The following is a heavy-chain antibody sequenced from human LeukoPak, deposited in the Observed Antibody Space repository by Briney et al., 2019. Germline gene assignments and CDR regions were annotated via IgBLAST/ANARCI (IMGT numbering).Heavy chain of an antibody. Sequence: GGSLRLSCAASGFTFSSYEMNWVRQAPGKGLERVSYISSSGSTIYYADSVKGRFTISRDNAKNSLYLQMNSLRAEDTAVYYCARDPSLAVAGFFYYWGQGTLVTVSS. CDR1: GFTFSSYE. CDR2: ISSSGSTI. V-gene: IGHV3-48*03. J-gene: IGHJ4*02. D-gene: IGHD6-19*01. CDR3: ARDPSLAVAGFFYY.